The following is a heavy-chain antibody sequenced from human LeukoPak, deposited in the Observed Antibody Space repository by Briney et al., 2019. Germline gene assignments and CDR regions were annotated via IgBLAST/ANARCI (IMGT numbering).Heavy chain of an antibody. CDR3: AREGVAVAGTNLDY. CDR1: GGTFSSYA. D-gene: IGHD6-19*01. CDR2: IIPIFGTA. J-gene: IGHJ4*02. Sequence: SVKVSCKASGGTFSSYAISWVRQAPGQGLEWMGGIIPIFGTANYAQKFQGRVTMTRDTSTSTVYMELSSLRSEDTAVYYCAREGVAVAGTNLDYWGQGTLVTVSS. V-gene: IGHV1-69*05.